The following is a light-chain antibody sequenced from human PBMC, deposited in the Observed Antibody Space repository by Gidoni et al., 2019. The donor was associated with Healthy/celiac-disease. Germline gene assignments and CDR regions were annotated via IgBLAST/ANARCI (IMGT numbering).Light chain of an antibody. CDR3: QQSYSTPTWT. J-gene: IGKJ1*01. V-gene: IGKV1-39*01. Sequence: DIEMTKSPSYLSASVGDRVTITCRASQSIISYLNWYQQKPGKAPKLLIYASSSLQSGVPSRFSGSVSGTVSTLPISSLQPEDFATYYCQQSYSTPTWTFGQGTKVEIK. CDR2: ASS. CDR1: QSIISY.